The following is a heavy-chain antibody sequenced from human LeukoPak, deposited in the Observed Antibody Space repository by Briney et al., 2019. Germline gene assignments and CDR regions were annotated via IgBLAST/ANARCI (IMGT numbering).Heavy chain of an antibody. CDR2: INPNSGGT. Sequence: ASVKVSCKASGYTFTGYYMHWVRQAPGQGLEWMGWINPNSGGTNYAQKFQGRVTMTRDTSISTAYMELSRLRSDDTAVYYCARAPGHYYDSSGYLESYWFDPWGQGTLVTVSS. CDR1: GYTFTGYY. J-gene: IGHJ5*02. D-gene: IGHD3-22*01. CDR3: ARAPGHYYDSSGYLESYWFDP. V-gene: IGHV1-2*02.